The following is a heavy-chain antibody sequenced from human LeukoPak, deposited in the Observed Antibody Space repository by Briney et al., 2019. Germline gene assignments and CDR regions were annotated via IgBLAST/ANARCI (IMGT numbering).Heavy chain of an antibody. V-gene: IGHV3-23*01. CDR1: GFTFSSFA. J-gene: IGHJ4*02. CDR3: AKRGSSSWHFDY. Sequence: GGSLRLSCAAPGFTFSSFAMTWVRQAPGKGLELVSAIVGSDGSTYYADSVKGRFTISRDISKNTLYLQMNSLGAEDTAVYYCAKRGSSSWHFDYWGLGTLVTVSS. CDR2: IVGSDGST. D-gene: IGHD6-13*01.